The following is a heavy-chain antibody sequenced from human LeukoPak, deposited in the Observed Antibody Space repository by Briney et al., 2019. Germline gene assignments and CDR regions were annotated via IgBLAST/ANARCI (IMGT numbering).Heavy chain of an antibody. Sequence: GCSLRLSCAASGFTFNSYSMNWVRQARGKGLEWVSSVSSSSSYIYYADSVKGRFTISRDNAKHSVYLQMNSLRAEDTAVYFCAWDNMTPFYIDVWGKGTTVTVSS. J-gene: IGHJ6*03. D-gene: IGHD2-15*01. CDR2: VSSSSSYI. V-gene: IGHV3-21*01. CDR1: GFTFNSYS. CDR3: AWDNMTPFYIDV.